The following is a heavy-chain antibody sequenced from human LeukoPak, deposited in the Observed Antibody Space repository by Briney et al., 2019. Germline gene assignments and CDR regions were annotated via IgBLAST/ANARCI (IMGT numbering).Heavy chain of an antibody. CDR2: IYTSGST. D-gene: IGHD3-22*01. J-gene: IGHJ6*03. CDR1: GGSISSGSYY. Sequence: SETLSLTCTVSGGSISSGSYYWSWIRQPAGKGLEWIGRIYTSGSTNYNPSLKSRVTISVDTPKNQFSLKLSSVTAADTAVYYCARGGYYDSSGYYVFYYYYMDVWGKGTTVTVSS. V-gene: IGHV4-61*02. CDR3: ARGGYYDSSGYYVFYYYYMDV.